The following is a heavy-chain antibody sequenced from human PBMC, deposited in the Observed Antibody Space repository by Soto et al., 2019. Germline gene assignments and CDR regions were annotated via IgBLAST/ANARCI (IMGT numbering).Heavy chain of an antibody. CDR3: ASAAVPAAMKWYYYYYMEV. Sequence: EVQLLESGGGLVQPGGSLRLSCAASGFTFSSYAMSWVRQAPGKGLEWVSAISGSGGSTYYADFVKGPFTISRDNSKNPRYLQMKGLRAEETAVYCCASAAVPAAMKWYYYYYMEVWGKGTTVTVSS. CDR2: ISGSGGST. J-gene: IGHJ6*03. D-gene: IGHD2-2*01. V-gene: IGHV3-23*01. CDR1: GFTFSSYA.